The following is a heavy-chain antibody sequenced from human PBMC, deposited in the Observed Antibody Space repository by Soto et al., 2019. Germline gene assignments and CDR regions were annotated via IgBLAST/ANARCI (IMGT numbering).Heavy chain of an antibody. J-gene: IGHJ4*02. CDR2: IFWDDDK. CDR3: AHRSRGYAYYFDH. CDR1: GFSLSTRGVG. Sequence: QITLKESGPTLVKPTQTLTLTCSFSGFSLSTRGVGVGRIRQPPGKALEWLALIFWDDDKWYSPSLRSRLTIPEDASKNQVVLAMPNMDPVDTATYYCAHRSRGYAYYFDHWGQGTLVTVSS. D-gene: IGHD5-12*01. V-gene: IGHV2-5*02.